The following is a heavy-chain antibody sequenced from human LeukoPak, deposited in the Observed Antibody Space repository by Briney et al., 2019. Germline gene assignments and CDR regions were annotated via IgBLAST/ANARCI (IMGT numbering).Heavy chain of an antibody. CDR2: IYHSGST. J-gene: IGHJ4*02. V-gene: IGHV4-38-2*02. CDR3: ARPKIWGSGYYNRGGYYFDY. Sequence: PSETLSLTCTVSGYSISSGYYWGWIRQPPGKGLEWIGSIYHSGSTYYNPSLKSRVTISVDTSKNQFSLKLSSVTAADTAVYYCARPKIWGSGYYNRGGYYFDYWGQGTLVTVSS. CDR1: GYSISSGYY. D-gene: IGHD3-22*01.